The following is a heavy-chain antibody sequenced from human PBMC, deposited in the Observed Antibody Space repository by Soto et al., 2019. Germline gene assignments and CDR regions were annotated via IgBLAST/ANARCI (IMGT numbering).Heavy chain of an antibody. CDR3: TRGGYGDSNLYYYYGMDV. Sequence: GGSLRLSCTASGFTFGDYAMSWVRQAPGKGLEWVGFIRSKAYGGTTEYAASVKGRVTISRNDSKSIAYLQMNSLKTEDTAVYYCTRGGYGDSNLYYYYGMDVWGQGTTVTVSS. J-gene: IGHJ6*02. D-gene: IGHD4-17*01. CDR1: GFTFGDYA. CDR2: IRSKAYGGTT. V-gene: IGHV3-49*04.